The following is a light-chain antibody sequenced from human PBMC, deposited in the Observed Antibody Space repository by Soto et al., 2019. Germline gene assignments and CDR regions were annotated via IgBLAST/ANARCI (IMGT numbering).Light chain of an antibody. CDR1: QSVSSY. J-gene: IGKJ2*01. CDR3: QQRSNWPMYT. V-gene: IGKV3-11*01. Sequence: EIVLTQSPATLSLSPGERATLSCRASQSVSSYLAWYQQKPGQAPRLLIYDASNRASGIPARFSGSGSGTDVTLTISSLEPEDFDVYYCQQRSNWPMYTFGQGTKLEIK. CDR2: DAS.